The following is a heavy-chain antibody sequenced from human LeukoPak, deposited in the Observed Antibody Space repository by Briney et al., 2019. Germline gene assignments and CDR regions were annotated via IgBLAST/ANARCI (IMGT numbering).Heavy chain of an antibody. V-gene: IGHV3-33*08. CDR2: IRYDSSKR. J-gene: IGHJ3*02. CDR1: GFSFSNYG. CDR3: AREDPGYCSGGSCYGGAFDI. Sequence: PGGSLRLSCAASGFSFSNYGMNWVRQAPGKGLEWVADIRYDSSKRHYVDSVKGRFTISRDNSKNTLYLQMNSLRAEDTAVYYCAREDPGYCSGGSCYGGAFDIWGQGTMVTVSS. D-gene: IGHD2-15*01.